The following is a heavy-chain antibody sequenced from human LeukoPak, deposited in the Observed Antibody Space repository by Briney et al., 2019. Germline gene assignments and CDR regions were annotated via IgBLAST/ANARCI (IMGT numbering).Heavy chain of an antibody. Sequence: GGSLRLSRAASGFTFSSYWMHWVRQAPGKGLVCVSRLKFDGTITQYADSVKGRFTVSRDNAKNTLYLQMDSLRAEDTAVYYCAGQANNWFDPWGQGTLVTVSS. CDR3: AGQANNWFDP. CDR1: GFTFSSYW. J-gene: IGHJ5*02. V-gene: IGHV3-74*03. CDR2: LKFDGTIT.